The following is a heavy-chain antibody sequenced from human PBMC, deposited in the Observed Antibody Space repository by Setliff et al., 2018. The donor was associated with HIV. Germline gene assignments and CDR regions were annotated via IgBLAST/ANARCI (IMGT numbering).Heavy chain of an antibody. CDR3: ARDASQGAFDAFDI. D-gene: IGHD1-26*01. J-gene: IGHJ3*02. Sequence: PSETLSLTCTVSGGSISSSSYYWGWIRQPPGKGLEWIGSIYYSGSTYYNPSLKSRATISVDTSKNQFSLKLSSVTAADTAVYYCARDASQGAFDAFDIWGQGTMVTVSS. V-gene: IGHV4-39*07. CDR1: GGSISSSSYY. CDR2: IYYSGST.